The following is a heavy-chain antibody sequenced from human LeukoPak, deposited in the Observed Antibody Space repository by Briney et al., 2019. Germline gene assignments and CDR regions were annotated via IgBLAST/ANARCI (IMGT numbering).Heavy chain of an antibody. CDR1: GYTFTGYY. Sequence: GASVKVSCKASGYTFTGYYMHWARQAPGQGLEWMGWINPNSGGTNYAQKFQGRVTMTRDTSISTAYMELSRLRSDDTAVYYCARGPYYYDSSGYHPPDYWGQGTLVTVSS. V-gene: IGHV1-2*02. CDR3: ARGPYYYDSSGYHPPDY. CDR2: INPNSGGT. J-gene: IGHJ4*02. D-gene: IGHD3-22*01.